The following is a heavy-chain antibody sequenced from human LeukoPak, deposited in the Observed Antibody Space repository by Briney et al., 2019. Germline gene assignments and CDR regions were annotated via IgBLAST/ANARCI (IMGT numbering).Heavy chain of an antibody. CDR2: MNPNSGNT. CDR1: GYTFTSYD. J-gene: IGHJ3*02. Sequence: ASVKVSCKASGYTFTSYDINWVRQATGQGLEWMGWMNPNSGNTGYAQKFQERVTITRDMSTSTAYMELSSLRSEDTAVYYCAAVSSVIATPYDAFDIWGQGTMVTVSS. V-gene: IGHV1-8*03. CDR3: AAVSSVIATPYDAFDI. D-gene: IGHD2-21*01.